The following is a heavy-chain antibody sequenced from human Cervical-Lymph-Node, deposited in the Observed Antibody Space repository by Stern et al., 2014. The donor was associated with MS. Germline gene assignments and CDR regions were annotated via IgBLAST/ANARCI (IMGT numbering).Heavy chain of an antibody. CDR2: IYPGDSDT. CDR3: ASLPGGIGYFPH. D-gene: IGHD2-2*01. V-gene: IGHV5-51*03. Sequence: VQLVQSGAEVKKPGKSLKISCKGSGYTFNNYWIGWVRQMPGKGLEWMGIIYPGDSDTRYSPSFQGQVAISADKSISTAFLQWSSLKASDSAVYYCASLPGGIGYFPHWGQGTLVTVSS. CDR1: GYTFNNYW. J-gene: IGHJ1*01.